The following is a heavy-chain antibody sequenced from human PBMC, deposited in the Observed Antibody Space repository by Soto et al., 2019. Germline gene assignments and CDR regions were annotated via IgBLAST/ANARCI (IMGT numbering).Heavy chain of an antibody. CDR2: INHSGST. V-gene: IGHV4-34*01. CDR1: GGSFIGYY. Sequence: SETLSLTCAVYGGSFIGYYWSWIRQPPWKGLEWIGEINHSGSTNYNPSLKSRVTISVDTSKNQFSLKLSSVTAADTAVYYCAREQAYYYGSGSYYNFWGQGTLVTVSS. D-gene: IGHD3-10*01. J-gene: IGHJ4*02. CDR3: AREQAYYYGSGSYYNF.